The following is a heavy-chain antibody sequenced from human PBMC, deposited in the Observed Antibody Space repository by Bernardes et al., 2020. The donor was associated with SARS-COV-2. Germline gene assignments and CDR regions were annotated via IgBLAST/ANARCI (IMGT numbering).Heavy chain of an antibody. Sequence: ASVKVSCKTSGYTFTDFYIHWLRQAPGQRLEWLGWINPKSGGTNYVQKFQGRVTMTRDTSSSTVYMELNWLKVDDTATYYCASRHSSFAFYGLDVWGQGTTVIVSS. CDR3: ASRHSSFAFYGLDV. V-gene: IGHV1-2*02. CDR1: GYTFTDFY. J-gene: IGHJ6*02. CDR2: INPKSGGT. D-gene: IGHD6-19*01.